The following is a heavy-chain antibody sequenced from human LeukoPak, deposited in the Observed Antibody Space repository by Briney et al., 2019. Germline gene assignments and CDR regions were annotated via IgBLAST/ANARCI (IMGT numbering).Heavy chain of an antibody. CDR3: ARESISVVAAAGTWFDP. J-gene: IGHJ5*02. Sequence: SVKVSCKASGGTFSSYAISWVRQAPGQGLEWMGGIIPIFGTANYAQKFQGRVTITTDESTSTAYMELSSLRSEDTAVYYCARESISVVAAAGTWFDPWGQGTLVTVSS. CDR1: GGTFSSYA. CDR2: IIPIFGTA. V-gene: IGHV1-69*05. D-gene: IGHD6-13*01.